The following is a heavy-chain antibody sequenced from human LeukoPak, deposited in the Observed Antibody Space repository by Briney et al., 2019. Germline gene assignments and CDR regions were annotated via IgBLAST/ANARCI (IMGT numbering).Heavy chain of an antibody. CDR1: GFSLTNFA. Sequence: GGSLRLSCAASGFSLTNFAMSWVRQAPGKGLEWVSLIIGSSGDTFYADSVKGRFTISRDNSKNRLYLQMNSLRAEDTALYYCATGAYDYIEMGYFDYWGQGTLVTVSS. CDR3: ATGAYDYIEMGYFDY. CDR2: IIGSSGDT. D-gene: IGHD5-12*01. V-gene: IGHV3-23*01. J-gene: IGHJ4*02.